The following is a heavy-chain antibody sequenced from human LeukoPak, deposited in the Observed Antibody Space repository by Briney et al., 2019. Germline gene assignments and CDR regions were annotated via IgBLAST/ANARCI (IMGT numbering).Heavy chain of an antibody. Sequence: GGSLRLSCAASGFTFSNYNMNWVRQAPGKGLEWVSSFSSSRFTISRDNAKNSLYLQMNSLRAEDTAVYYCARSVRRSITISDRARYYGMDVWGQGTTVTVSS. D-gene: IGHD3-3*01. CDR1: GFTFSNYN. V-gene: IGHV3-21*01. CDR3: ARSVRRSITISDRARYYGMDV. CDR2: FSSS. J-gene: IGHJ6*02.